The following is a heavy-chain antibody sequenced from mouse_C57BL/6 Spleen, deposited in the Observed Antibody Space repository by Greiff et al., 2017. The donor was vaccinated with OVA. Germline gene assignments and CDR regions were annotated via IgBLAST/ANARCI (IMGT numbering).Heavy chain of an antibody. CDR2: INPSTGGT. J-gene: IGHJ2*01. Sequence: EVKLVESGPELVKPGASVKISCKASGYSFTGYYMNWVKQSPEKSLEWIGEINPSTGGTTYNQKFKAKATLTVDKSSSTAYMQLKSLTSEDSAVYYCARGGYPDYWGQGTTLTVSS. V-gene: IGHV1-42*01. D-gene: IGHD3-1*01. CDR3: ARGGYPDY. CDR1: GYSFTGYY.